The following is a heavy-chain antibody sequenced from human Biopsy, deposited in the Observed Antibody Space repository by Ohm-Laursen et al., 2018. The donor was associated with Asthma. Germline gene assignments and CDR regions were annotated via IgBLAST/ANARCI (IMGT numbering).Heavy chain of an antibody. D-gene: IGHD3-3*02. J-gene: IGHJ6*02. CDR2: VNTGNGDT. CDR1: GYNFISFA. V-gene: IGHV1-3*04. CDR3: ARPSDSRDILYYYYHMDV. Sequence: GASVKVSCNASGYNFISFAIHWVRQAPGQRLEWMGWVNTGNGDTKYSQKFQGRVTITRDTSASTAYMELRSLRSEDTATYYCARPSDSRDILYYYYHMDVWGQGTSVSVSS.